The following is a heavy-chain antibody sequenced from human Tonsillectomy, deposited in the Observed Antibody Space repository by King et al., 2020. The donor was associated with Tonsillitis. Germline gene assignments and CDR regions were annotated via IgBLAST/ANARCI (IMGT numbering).Heavy chain of an antibody. CDR1: GGSFSGYY. CDR2: MNHSGST. Sequence: VQLQQWGAGLLKPSETLSLTCAVYGGSFSGYYWSWIRQPPGKGLEWIGEMNHSGSTNYNPSLKSRVTISVDTSKNQFSLKLSSVTAADAAVYYCARGHGQWPPRYFDYWGQGTLVTVSS. D-gene: IGHD6-19*01. V-gene: IGHV4-34*01. J-gene: IGHJ4*02. CDR3: ARGHGQWPPRYFDY.